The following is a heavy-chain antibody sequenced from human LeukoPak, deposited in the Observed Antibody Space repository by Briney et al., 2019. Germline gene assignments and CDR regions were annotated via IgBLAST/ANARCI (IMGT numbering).Heavy chain of an antibody. D-gene: IGHD3-3*01. J-gene: IGHJ4*02. CDR2: ISYDGSNK. V-gene: IGHV3-30*01. CDR3: ARQLPGRFLEWLPQEGLDY. Sequence: PGRSLRLTCAASGFTFSSYAMHWVRQAPGKGLEWVAVISYDGSNKYYADSVKGRFTISRDNSKNTLYLQMNSLRAEDTAVYYCARQLPGRFLEWLPQEGLDYWGQGTLVTVSS. CDR1: GFTFSSYA.